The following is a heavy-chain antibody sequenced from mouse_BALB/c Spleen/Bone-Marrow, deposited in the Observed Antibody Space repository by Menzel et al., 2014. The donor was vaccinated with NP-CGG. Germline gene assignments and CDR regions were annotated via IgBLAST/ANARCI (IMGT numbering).Heavy chain of an antibody. CDR3: ARDRAYYRYDGYYYAMDY. V-gene: IGHV5-4*02. D-gene: IGHD2-14*01. J-gene: IGHJ4*01. CDR1: GFTFSDYY. CDR2: ISDGGSYT. Sequence: EVQLAESGGGLVKPGGSLKLSCAASGFTFSDYYMHWVRQTPETRLEWVAIISDGGSYTYYQDRVKGRFTISRDNAKNNLCLQLSSLKSDDAAMYSCARDRAYYRYDGYYYAMDYWGQGTSVTVSS.